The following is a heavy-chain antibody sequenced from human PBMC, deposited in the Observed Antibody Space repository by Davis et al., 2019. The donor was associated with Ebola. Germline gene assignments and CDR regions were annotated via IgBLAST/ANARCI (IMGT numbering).Heavy chain of an antibody. CDR2: IIPILGIA. CDR1: GGTFSSYA. J-gene: IGHJ4*02. V-gene: IGHV1-69*04. D-gene: IGHD3-22*01. CDR3: ARSYYYDSSGYSGGY. Sequence: AASVKVSCKASGGTFSSYAISWVRQAPGQGLEWMGRIIPILGIANYAQKFQGRVTITPDKSTSTAYMELSSLRSEDTAVYYCARSYYYDSSGYSGGYWGQGTLVTVSS.